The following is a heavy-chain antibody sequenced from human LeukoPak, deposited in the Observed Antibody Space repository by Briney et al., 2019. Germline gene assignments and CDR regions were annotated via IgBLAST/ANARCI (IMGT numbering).Heavy chain of an antibody. J-gene: IGHJ4*02. CDR2: IYYSGST. V-gene: IGHV4-59*12. Sequence: SETLSLTCTVSGGSISSYYWSWIRQPPGKGLEWIGYIYYSGSTNYNPSLKSRVTISVDTSKNQFSLKLTSVTAADTAVYFCARAGGFFSPFGYWGQGTLVTVSS. CDR1: GGSISSYY. CDR3: ARAGGFFSPFGY. D-gene: IGHD3-3*01.